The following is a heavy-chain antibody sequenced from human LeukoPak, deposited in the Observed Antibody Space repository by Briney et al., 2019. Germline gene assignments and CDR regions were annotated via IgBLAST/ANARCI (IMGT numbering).Heavy chain of an antibody. CDR2: ISGSGGST. CDR1: GFDFRSHA. CDR3: AKDLKNRRSMITFGGVIVNP. V-gene: IGHV3-23*01. D-gene: IGHD3-16*02. J-gene: IGHJ5*02. Sequence: GGSPRLSCAASGFDFRSHAMSWVRQAPGKGLEWVSAISGSGGSTYYADSVKGRFTISRDNSKNTLYLQMNSLRAEDTAVYYCAKDLKNRRSMITFGGVIVNPWGQGTLVTVSS.